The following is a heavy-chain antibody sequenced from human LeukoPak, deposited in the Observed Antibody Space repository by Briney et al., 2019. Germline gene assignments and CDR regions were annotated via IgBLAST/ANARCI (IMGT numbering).Heavy chain of an antibody. D-gene: IGHD6-19*01. CDR1: GYTFTGYY. J-gene: IGHJ4*02. Sequence: ASVKVSCKASGYTFTGYYMHWVRQAPGQGLEWMGWTNPNSGGTNYAQKFQGRFTMTRDTSISTAYMELSRLRSDDTAVYYCARVPGRTIAVAGTGYFDYWGQGTLVTVSS. CDR3: ARVPGRTIAVAGTGYFDY. V-gene: IGHV1-2*02. CDR2: TNPNSGGT.